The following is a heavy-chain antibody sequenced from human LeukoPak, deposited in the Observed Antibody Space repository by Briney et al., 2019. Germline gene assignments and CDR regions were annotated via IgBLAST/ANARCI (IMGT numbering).Heavy chain of an antibody. J-gene: IGHJ4*02. CDR2: ITSSSSYI. D-gene: IGHD6-13*01. V-gene: IGHV3-21*01. CDR1: GFTFSSYN. CDR3: ARDRYSSSYLKY. Sequence: GGSLRLSCAASGFTFSSYNMNWVRQAPGKGLEWVSSITSSSSYIHYADSVKGRFTISRDNAKNSLYLQMNSLRAEDTAVYYCARDRYSSSYLKYWGQGTLVTVSS.